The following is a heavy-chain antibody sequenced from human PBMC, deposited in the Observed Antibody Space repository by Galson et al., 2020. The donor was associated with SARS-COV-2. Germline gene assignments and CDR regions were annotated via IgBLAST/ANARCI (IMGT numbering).Heavy chain of an antibody. V-gene: IGHV1-69*10. J-gene: IGHJ6*03. Sequence: SVTVSRQASRCTFSSYPISWVRQAPAQGLEWMGGIIPILCIANYAQQFQGRVTLTADKSPSTAYMALSSLRSENTAVYYCATDHKDDFWSGYYGSGYYYYMDVWGKGTTVTVSS. CDR2: IIPILCIA. CDR3: ATDHKDDFWSGYYGSGYYYYMDV. D-gene: IGHD3-3*01. CDR1: RCTFSSYP.